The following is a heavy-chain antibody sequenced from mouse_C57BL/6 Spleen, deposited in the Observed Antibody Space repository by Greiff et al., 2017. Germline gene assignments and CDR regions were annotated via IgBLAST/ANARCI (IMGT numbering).Heavy chain of an antibody. CDR1: GYTFTSYW. D-gene: IGHD2-13*01. Sequence: QVQLQQPGAELVKPGASVKMSCKASGYTFTSYWITWVKQRPGQGLEWIGDIYPASGSTNYNEKFKSKATLTVDTSSSTAYMQLSSLTSEDSAVXGGERRGDDDAMDYWGQGTSVTVSS. CDR2: IYPASGST. V-gene: IGHV1-55*01. J-gene: IGHJ4*01. CDR3: ERRGDDDAMDY.